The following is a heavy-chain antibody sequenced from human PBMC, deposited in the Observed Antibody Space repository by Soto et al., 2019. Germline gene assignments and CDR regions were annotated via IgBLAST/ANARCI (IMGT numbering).Heavy chain of an antibody. V-gene: IGHV4-59*08. J-gene: IGHJ4*02. CDR2: VYYSGTT. Sequence: PSETLSLTCTVSGGSISTYYWSWVRQPPGKGLEWIGYVYYSGTTDYNPSLRSRVTTSVDTSRNQFSLKLSSVTATDTAIYYCARHNSGYDTFFDYWGQGTLVTVSS. CDR3: ARHNSGYDTFFDY. D-gene: IGHD5-12*01. CDR1: GGSISTYY.